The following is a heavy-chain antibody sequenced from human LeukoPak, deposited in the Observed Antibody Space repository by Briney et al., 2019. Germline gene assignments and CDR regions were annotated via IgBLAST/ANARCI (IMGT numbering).Heavy chain of an antibody. CDR3: ARDVGYCTNGVCYNYYYMDV. CDR1: GYTFTSYG. V-gene: IGHV1-69*13. CDR2: IIPIFGTA. J-gene: IGHJ6*03. Sequence: ASVKVSCKASGYTFTSYGISWVRQAPGQGLEWMGGIIPIFGTANYAQKFQGRVTITADESTSTAYMELSSLRSEDTAVYYCARDVGYCTNGVCYNYYYMDVWGKGTTVSVSS. D-gene: IGHD2-8*01.